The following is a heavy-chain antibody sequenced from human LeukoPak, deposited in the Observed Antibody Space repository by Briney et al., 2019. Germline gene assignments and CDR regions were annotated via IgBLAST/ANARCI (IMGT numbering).Heavy chain of an antibody. D-gene: IGHD4-11*01. CDR3: ARGFYSPHY. CDR1: GGSISSDF. Sequence: SETLSLTCTVSGGSISSDFWSWIRQPPGKGLEWIGYIYYSGRTYYNPSLKSRITISVDTSKNQFSLKLSSVTAADTAVYYCARGFYSPHYWGQGTLVSVSS. CDR2: IYYSGRT. J-gene: IGHJ4*02. V-gene: IGHV4-59*01.